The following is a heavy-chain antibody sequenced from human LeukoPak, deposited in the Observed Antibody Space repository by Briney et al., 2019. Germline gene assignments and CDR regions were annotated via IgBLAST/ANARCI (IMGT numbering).Heavy chain of an antibody. V-gene: IGHV3-23*01. Sequence: GGSLRLSCAASGFTFSSYAMSWVRQAPGKGLEWVSAIRGGGDSTYYADSVKGRFTISRDISKNTLDLQMNSLRADDTAVYYCARAAAGRAYYHYGMDVWGQGTTVTVSS. CDR1: GFTFSSYA. CDR3: ARAAAGRAYYHYGMDV. J-gene: IGHJ6*02. CDR2: IRGGGDST. D-gene: IGHD6-13*01.